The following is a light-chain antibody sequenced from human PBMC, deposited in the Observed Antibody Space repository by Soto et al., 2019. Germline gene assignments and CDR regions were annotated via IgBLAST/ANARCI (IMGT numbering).Light chain of an antibody. CDR1: QGINNY. CDR2: AAS. Sequence: DIQMTQSPSSLSASVGDRVTISCRVSQGINNYLGWYPQKPWKVPNLLIYAASTLQSAVPSRFSGSGSGNDFSLPLCSVQPEDVATNYCLEHNSAPSTYGHGTKGEN. V-gene: IGKV1-27*01. J-gene: IGKJ1*01. CDR3: LEHNSAPST.